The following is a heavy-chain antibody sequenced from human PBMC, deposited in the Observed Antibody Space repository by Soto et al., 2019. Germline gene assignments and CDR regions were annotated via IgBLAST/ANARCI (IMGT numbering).Heavy chain of an antibody. V-gene: IGHV3-74*01. CDR1: GFTFSSYW. D-gene: IGHD3-10*01. Sequence: GGSLRLSCAASGFTFSSYWMHWVRQAPGKGLVWVSRINSDGSSTSYADSVKGRFTISRDNAKNTLYLQMNSLRAEDTAVYYCARDPSGVREIDYYYYMDVWGKGTTVTVSS. CDR2: INSDGSST. CDR3: ARDPSGVREIDYYYYMDV. J-gene: IGHJ6*03.